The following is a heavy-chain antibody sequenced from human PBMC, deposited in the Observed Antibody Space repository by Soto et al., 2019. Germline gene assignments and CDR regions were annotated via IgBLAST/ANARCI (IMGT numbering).Heavy chain of an antibody. Sequence: QVQLVQSGAELKKPGSSVKVSCRASGDTFSSYTVSWVRQAPGQGLEWMGRIIPILGITNYAQKFQGRVTITAEKSRTTAYMELSTLSSDDTAIYYCARRRYCGADCYSNYYYSMDVWGQGTSVTVYS. CDR1: GDTFSSYT. J-gene: IGHJ6*02. CDR3: ARRRYCGADCYSNYYYSMDV. V-gene: IGHV1-69*02. D-gene: IGHD2-21*02. CDR2: IIPILGIT.